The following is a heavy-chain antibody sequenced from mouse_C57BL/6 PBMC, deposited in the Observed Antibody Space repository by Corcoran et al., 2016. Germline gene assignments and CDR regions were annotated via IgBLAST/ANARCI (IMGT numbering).Heavy chain of an antibody. Sequence: QIQLVQSGPELKKPGETVKNSCKASGYTFTTYGMSWVKQAPGKGLKWMGWINTYSGVPTYADDFKGRFAFSLETSASTAYLQINNLKNEDTATYFCARHTKDAMDYWGQGTSVTVSS. CDR2: INTYSGVP. CDR3: ARHTKDAMDY. V-gene: IGHV9-3*01. CDR1: GYTFTTYG. J-gene: IGHJ4*01.